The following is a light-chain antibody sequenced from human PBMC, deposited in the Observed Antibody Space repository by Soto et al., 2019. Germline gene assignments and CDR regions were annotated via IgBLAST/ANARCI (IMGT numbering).Light chain of an antibody. CDR3: QQRVT. Sequence: ETVLTQSPATLSLSPGERATLSCRASQSVSSYLAWYQQKPGQAPRLLIYDASSRATGIPARFSGSGSGTDFTLTISGLEPEDFAVYYCQQRVTFGQGTRLEIK. V-gene: IGKV3-11*01. J-gene: IGKJ5*01. CDR2: DAS. CDR1: QSVSSY.